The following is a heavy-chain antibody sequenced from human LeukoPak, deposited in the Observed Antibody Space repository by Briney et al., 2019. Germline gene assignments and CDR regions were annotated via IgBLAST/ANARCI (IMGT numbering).Heavy chain of an antibody. CDR2: INTNTGNP. D-gene: IGHD6-13*01. V-gene: IGHV7-4-1*02. CDR3: ARGSYSSSWSHFDY. Sequence: GASVKVSCKASGYTFTNYAMNWVRQAPGQGLEWMGWINTNTGNPTYAQGFTGRFVFSLDTSVSTAYLQISSLKAEDTAVYYCARGSYSSSWSHFDYWGQGTLVTVSS. J-gene: IGHJ4*02. CDR1: GYTFTNYA.